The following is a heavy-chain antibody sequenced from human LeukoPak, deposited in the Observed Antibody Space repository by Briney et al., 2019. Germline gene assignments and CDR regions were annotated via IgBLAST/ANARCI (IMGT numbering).Heavy chain of an antibody. V-gene: IGHV3-23*01. Sequence: GGSLRLSCAASGFTFSTYTMSWVRQAPGKGLEWVSGILGSGAGETFYADSVKGRFAISRDDSKNTLFLQMDSLRVEDTAVYYCAKDFKLDGKWDIDYWGQGTLVTVSS. CDR2: ILGSGAGET. CDR1: GFTFSTYT. D-gene: IGHD1-26*01. J-gene: IGHJ4*02. CDR3: AKDFKLDGKWDIDY.